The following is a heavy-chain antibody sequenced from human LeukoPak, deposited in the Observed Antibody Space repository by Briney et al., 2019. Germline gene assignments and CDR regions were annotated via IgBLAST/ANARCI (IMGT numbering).Heavy chain of an antibody. J-gene: IGHJ4*02. Sequence: ASVKVSCKASGYTFTSYYMHWVRQAPGQGLEWMGIINPSGGSTSYAQKFQGRVAMTRDTSTSTVYMELSSLRSEDTAVYYCASFGVVVDTAMVDFDYWGQGTLVTVSS. V-gene: IGHV1-46*01. D-gene: IGHD5-18*01. CDR2: INPSGGST. CDR3: ASFGVVVDTAMVDFDY. CDR1: GYTFTSYY.